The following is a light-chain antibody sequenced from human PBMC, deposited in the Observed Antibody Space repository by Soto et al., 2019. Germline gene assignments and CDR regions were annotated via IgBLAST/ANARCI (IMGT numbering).Light chain of an antibody. J-gene: IGKJ1*01. CDR2: EAS. V-gene: IGKV1-5*01. Sequence: DIQMTQSPSTLSASVGDRVTISCRASQSISGWLSWYQQKPGTAPKLLIYEASNLESGVPSRFSGSGSGTEFTLTISGLQPDDFATYYCQQYMSYSFGQGTKVDIK. CDR3: QQYMSYS. CDR1: QSISGW.